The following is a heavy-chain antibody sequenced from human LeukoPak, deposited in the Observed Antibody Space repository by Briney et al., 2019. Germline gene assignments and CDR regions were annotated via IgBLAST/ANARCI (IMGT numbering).Heavy chain of an antibody. Sequence: PGGSLRLSCVPSGFTVSSNYMTWVRQAPGKGREWVSVIYGGGNTYYADSVKGRFTISRDNSKNTVYLQMNSLRAEDPAVYYCARGDNWFDPWGQGTLVTVSS. CDR1: GFTVSSNY. CDR2: IYGGGNT. V-gene: IGHV3-53*01. J-gene: IGHJ5*02. CDR3: ARGDNWFDP.